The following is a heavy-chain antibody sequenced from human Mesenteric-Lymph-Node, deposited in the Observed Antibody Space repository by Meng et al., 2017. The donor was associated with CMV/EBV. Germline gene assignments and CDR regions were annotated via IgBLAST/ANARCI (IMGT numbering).Heavy chain of an antibody. J-gene: IGHJ4*02. Sequence: ESLKISCVVSGGSINSNNWWNWVRQPPGKGLEWIGEIYHSGSTNYNPSLKSRVTISVDKSKNQFSLKLSSVTAADTAVYYCASRIAAAYYFDYWGQGTLVTVSS. V-gene: IGHV4/OR15-8*01. CDR2: IYHSGST. CDR1: GGSINSNNW. D-gene: IGHD6-13*01. CDR3: ASRIAAAYYFDY.